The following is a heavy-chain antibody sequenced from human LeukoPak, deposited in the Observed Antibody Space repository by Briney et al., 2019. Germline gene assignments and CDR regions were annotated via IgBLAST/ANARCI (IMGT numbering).Heavy chain of an antibody. D-gene: IGHD6-19*01. J-gene: IGHJ4*02. CDR1: GFTFDDYA. CDR3: AKGQWLVPPGY. CDR2: ISWNSGSI. V-gene: IGHV3-9*01. Sequence: PGRSLRLSCAASGFTFDDYAMHWVRQAPGKGLEWVSGISWNSGSIGYADSVKGRFTISRDNAKNSLYLQMNSLRAEDTALYYCAKGQWLVPPGYWGQGTLVTVSS.